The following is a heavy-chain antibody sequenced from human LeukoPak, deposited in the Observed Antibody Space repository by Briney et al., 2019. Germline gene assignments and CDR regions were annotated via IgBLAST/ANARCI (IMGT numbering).Heavy chain of an antibody. V-gene: IGHV3-53*01. CDR2: INTGGST. J-gene: IGHJ3*02. Sequence: GGSLRLSCAASGFTVSSSYMSWVRQAPGKGLEGVSVINTGGSTYYADSVKGRFTISRDNSKNTVYFQMNSLRVDDTAVYYCARLSWNDRADAFDIWGQGTMVTVSS. D-gene: IGHD1-1*01. CDR3: ARLSWNDRADAFDI. CDR1: GFTVSSSY.